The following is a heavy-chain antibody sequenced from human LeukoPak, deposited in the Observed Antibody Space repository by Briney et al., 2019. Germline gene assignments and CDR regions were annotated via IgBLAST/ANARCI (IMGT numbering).Heavy chain of an antibody. V-gene: IGHV4-61*01. Sequence: SETLSLTCSVSGGSVRSDISHWSWIRQPPGKGLEWIGYISYSGSTNSNPSLKSRVTMSVDTSKNQFSLKLSSVTAADTAVYYCARDRVGPEGSFDYWGQGTLVTVSS. CDR2: ISYSGST. D-gene: IGHD1-26*01. CDR1: GGSVRSDISH. CDR3: ARDRVGPEGSFDY. J-gene: IGHJ4*02.